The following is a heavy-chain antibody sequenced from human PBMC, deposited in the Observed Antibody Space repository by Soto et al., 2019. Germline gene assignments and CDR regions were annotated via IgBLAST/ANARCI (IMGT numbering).Heavy chain of an antibody. CDR1: GYTFTSYG. D-gene: IGHD6-19*01. Sequence: ASVKVSCKASGYTFTSYGVTWVRQAPGQGLEWMGWISGYDGDTNFAQKVQGRVTMTTDTSTSTAYMELRSLRSDDTAIYSCARSRPYSIGREPSDFWGQETLVTVS. CDR2: ISGYDGDT. J-gene: IGHJ4*02. CDR3: ARSRPYSIGREPSDF. V-gene: IGHV1-18*01.